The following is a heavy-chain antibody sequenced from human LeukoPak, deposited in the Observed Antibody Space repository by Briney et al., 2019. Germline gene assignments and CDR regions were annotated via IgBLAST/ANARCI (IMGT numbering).Heavy chain of an antibody. V-gene: IGHV4-39*07. CDR3: ARAKSAEYCSGGSCYQFFDF. J-gene: IGHJ4*02. CDR1: DGSISSSSYY. Sequence: PSETLSLTCTVSDGSISSSSYYWGWIRQAPGKGLEWIGSIYYSGSTYYNPSLKSRVPISVDTSKNQFSLKLSSVTAADTAVYYCARAKSAEYCSGGSCYQFFDFWGQGTLVIVSS. D-gene: IGHD2-15*01. CDR2: IYYSGST.